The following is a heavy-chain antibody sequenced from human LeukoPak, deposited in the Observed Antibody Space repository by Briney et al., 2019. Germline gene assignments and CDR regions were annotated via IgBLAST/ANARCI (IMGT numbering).Heavy chain of an antibody. V-gene: IGHV1-69*05. J-gene: IGHJ6*03. Sequence: SVKVSRKASGGTFSNHAVSWVRQAPGQGLEWMGRIIPIFGTPNYAQKFQGRLTIATDESTGTAYMELSSLRSEDTAVYYCASDRYYYYIDVWGKGTTVTVSS. CDR3: ASDRYYYYIDV. CDR1: GGTFSNHA. CDR2: IIPIFGTP.